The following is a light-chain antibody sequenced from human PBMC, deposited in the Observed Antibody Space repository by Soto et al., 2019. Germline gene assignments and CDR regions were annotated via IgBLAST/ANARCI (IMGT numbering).Light chain of an antibody. V-gene: IGLV2-14*01. J-gene: IGLJ1*01. CDR1: SSDVGGYNF. Sequence: QSALTQPASVSGSPGQSITMSCTGTSSDVGGYNFVSWYQQLPGRVPKLMIYEVNNRPSGISNRFSGSKSGNTASLTISGLQAEDEADYYCSSYTSSAPLYVFGTGTKLTVL. CDR3: SSYTSSAPLYV. CDR2: EVN.